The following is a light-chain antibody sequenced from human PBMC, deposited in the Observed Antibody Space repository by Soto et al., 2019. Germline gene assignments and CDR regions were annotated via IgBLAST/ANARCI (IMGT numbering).Light chain of an antibody. CDR3: QQYDDWPLT. V-gene: IGKV3-15*01. Sequence: EKVMTQSPATLSVSPGERATLSCRACENIKNRLAWYQQKPGQGPRLLIYDAFTRATDIPARFSGSASGTEFTLTISSLQSEDSAFYYCQQYDDWPLTLGGGTKVEIK. CDR2: DAF. CDR1: ENIKNR. J-gene: IGKJ4*01.